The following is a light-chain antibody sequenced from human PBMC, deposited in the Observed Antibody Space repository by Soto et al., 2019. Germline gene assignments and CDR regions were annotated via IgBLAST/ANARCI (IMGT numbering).Light chain of an antibody. J-gene: IGKJ4*01. Sequence: EIVLTQSPATLSLSPGERATLSCRASQSVRSYLAWYQQKPGQAPRLLIYDASNRATDIPARFSGSGSGTDFTLTISSLDPEDSAVYYCQQRTNWPPLTFGGGTKVEIK. CDR1: QSVRSY. V-gene: IGKV3-11*01. CDR3: QQRTNWPPLT. CDR2: DAS.